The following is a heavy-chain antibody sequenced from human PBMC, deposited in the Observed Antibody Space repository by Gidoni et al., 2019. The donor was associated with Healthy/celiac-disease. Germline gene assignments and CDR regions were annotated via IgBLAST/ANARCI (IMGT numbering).Heavy chain of an antibody. CDR3: ARKLVAARYNWFDP. V-gene: IGHV3-48*02. D-gene: IGHD2-15*01. CDR2: ISSSSSTI. Sequence: EVQLVESGGGLVQPGGSLRLSCADSGFTFSSYSMNWVRQAPGKGLEWVSYISSSSSTIYYADSMKGRFTISRDNAKNSLYLQMNSLRDEDTAAYYCARKLVAARYNWFDPWGQGTLVTVSS. J-gene: IGHJ5*02. CDR1: GFTFSSYS.